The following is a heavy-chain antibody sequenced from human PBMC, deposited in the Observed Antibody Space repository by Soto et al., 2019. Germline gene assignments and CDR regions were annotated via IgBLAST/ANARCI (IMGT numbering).Heavy chain of an antibody. CDR3: AKDLGYYYGSGSYMGY. J-gene: IGHJ4*02. CDR1: GYTFTRYT. CDR2: INPDNGNT. D-gene: IGHD3-10*01. V-gene: IGHV1-3*01. Sequence: ASVKVSCKASGYTFTRYTMNWVRQAPGQRLEWMGWINPDNGNTKSSQKFQDRVIITRDTSASTAYMDLSSLRSEDTAVYYCAKDLGYYYGSGSYMGYWGQGTLVTVSS.